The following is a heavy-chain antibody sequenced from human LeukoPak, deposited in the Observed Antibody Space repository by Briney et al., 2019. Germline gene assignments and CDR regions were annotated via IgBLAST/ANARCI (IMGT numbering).Heavy chain of an antibody. CDR2: ISAYNGNT. CDR1: GYTFTSYG. V-gene: IGHV1-18*01. Sequence: ASVKVSCKASGYTFTSYGISRVRQAPGQGLEWMGWISAYNGNTNYAQKLQGRVTMTTDTSTSTAYMELRSLRSDDTAVYYCARGKKSYDFWSGYDAFDIWDQGTMVTVSS. CDR3: ARGKKSYDFWSGYDAFDI. D-gene: IGHD3-3*01. J-gene: IGHJ3*02.